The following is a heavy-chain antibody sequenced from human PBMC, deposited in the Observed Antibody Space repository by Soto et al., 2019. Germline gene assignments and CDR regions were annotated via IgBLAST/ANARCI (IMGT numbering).Heavy chain of an antibody. CDR2: ISAYNGNT. V-gene: IGHV1-18*04. D-gene: IGHD3-3*01. J-gene: IGHJ4*02. CDR3: ARHRAPPGYYDFWSGYHYYFDY. Sequence: GASVKVSCKTSGYTFTSNGISWVRQAPGPGLEWMGWISAYNGNTNYEQKPQGRLTITTDTSTSTAYKELRSLSPDATAVYYCARHRAPPGYYDFWSGYHYYFDYWGQGTLVTVSS. CDR1: GYTFTSNG.